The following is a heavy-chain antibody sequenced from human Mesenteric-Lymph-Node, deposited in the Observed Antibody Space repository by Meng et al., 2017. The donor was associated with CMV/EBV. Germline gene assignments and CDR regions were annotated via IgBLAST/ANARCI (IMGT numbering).Heavy chain of an antibody. CDR2: IIPIFGTA. V-gene: IGHV1-69*05. CDR1: GGTFSSYA. J-gene: IGHJ6*02. Sequence: SVKVSCKASGGTFSSYAISWVRQAPGQGLEWMGGIIPIFGTANYAQKFQSRVTITTDESTSTAYMELSSLRSEDTAVYYCARGRQQYYYGMDVWGQGTTVTVSS. D-gene: IGHD6-13*01. CDR3: ARGRQQYYYGMDV.